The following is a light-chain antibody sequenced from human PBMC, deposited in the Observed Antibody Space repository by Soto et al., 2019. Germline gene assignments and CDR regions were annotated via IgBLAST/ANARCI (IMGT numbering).Light chain of an antibody. J-gene: IGLJ1*01. Sequence: QSALTQPPSASGSPGQSVTVSCTGTRSDVGVYNYVSWYRQHPGKAPKLLIYEVSKRPSGVPDRFSGSKSGNTASLTVSGLQAEDEADYYCSSYAGSNNFVFGTGTKVTAL. CDR2: EVS. CDR1: RSDVGVYNY. V-gene: IGLV2-8*01. CDR3: SSYAGSNNFV.